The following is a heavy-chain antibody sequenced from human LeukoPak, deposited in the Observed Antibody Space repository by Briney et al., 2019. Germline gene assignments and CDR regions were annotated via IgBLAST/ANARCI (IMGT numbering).Heavy chain of an antibody. Sequence: TGGSLRLSCAASGFTVSSNYMSWVRQAPGKGLEWVSVIYSGGSTYYADSVKGRFTISRDNSKNTLYLQMNSLRAEDTAVYYCATRRAGHSSWYYLDYWGQGTLVTVSS. D-gene: IGHD6-13*01. CDR2: IYSGGST. CDR1: GFTVSSNY. V-gene: IGHV3-53*01. CDR3: ATRRAGHSSWYYLDY. J-gene: IGHJ4*02.